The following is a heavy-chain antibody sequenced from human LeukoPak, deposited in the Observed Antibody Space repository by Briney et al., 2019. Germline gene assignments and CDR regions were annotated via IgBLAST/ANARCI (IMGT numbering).Heavy chain of an antibody. CDR2: ISAYNGNT. D-gene: IGHD4-11*01. CDR1: GYTFTSCG. J-gene: IGHJ4*02. CDR3: ATGKGLQVDY. V-gene: IGHV1-18*01. Sequence: GASVKVSCKASGYTFTSCGISWVRQAPGQGLERMGWISAYNGNTNYAQKPQGRVTMTTDTSTSTAYMELRSLRSDDTAVYYCATGKGLQVDYWGQGTLVTVSS.